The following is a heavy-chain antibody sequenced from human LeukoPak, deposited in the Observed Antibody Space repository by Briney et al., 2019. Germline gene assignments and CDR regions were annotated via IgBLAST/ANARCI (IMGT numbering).Heavy chain of an antibody. V-gene: IGHV3-48*03. CDR2: ISSSGSTI. Sequence: GGSLRLSCAASGFTFSSYEMNWVRQAPGKGLEWVSYISSSGSTIYYADSVKGRFTISRDNAKNSLYLQMNSLRAEDMALYYCAKDNSSGWYGAFDIWGQGTMVTVSS. J-gene: IGHJ3*02. CDR3: AKDNSSGWYGAFDI. D-gene: IGHD6-19*01. CDR1: GFTFSSYE.